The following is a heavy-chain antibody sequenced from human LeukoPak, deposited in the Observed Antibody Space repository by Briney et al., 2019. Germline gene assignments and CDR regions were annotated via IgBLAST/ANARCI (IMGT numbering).Heavy chain of an antibody. V-gene: IGHV5-51*01. D-gene: IGHD2-2*01. CDR2: IYPGDSDT. Sequence: GESLKISCKGSGYSFTSYWIGWVRQMPGKGLEWMGIIYPGDSDTRYSPSFQGQITISADKSISTAYLQWCSLKASDTAMYYCARQGGYCSSTSCLDWFDPWGQGTLVTVSS. CDR3: ARQGGYCSSTSCLDWFDP. CDR1: GYSFTSYW. J-gene: IGHJ5*02.